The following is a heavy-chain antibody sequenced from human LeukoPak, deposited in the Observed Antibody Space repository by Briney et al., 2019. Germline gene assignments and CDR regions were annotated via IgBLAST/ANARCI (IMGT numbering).Heavy chain of an antibody. CDR3: ARAPAAAGTGRAFDI. Sequence: PSETLSLTCTVSGGSIRSYYWSWIRQPPGKGLEWIGYIYYTGSTNYNPSLKSRVTISVDTSKNQFSLRLSSVTAADTAVYYCARAPAAAGTGRAFDIWGQGTMVTVSS. CDR2: IYYTGST. CDR1: GGSIRSYY. D-gene: IGHD6-13*01. J-gene: IGHJ3*02. V-gene: IGHV4-59*08.